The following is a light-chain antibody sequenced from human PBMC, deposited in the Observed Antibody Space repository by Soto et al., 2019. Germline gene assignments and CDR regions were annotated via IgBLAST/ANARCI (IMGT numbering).Light chain of an antibody. CDR2: GAS. V-gene: IGKV1-39*01. CDR1: QSISSY. CDR3: QQSHSSPTT. J-gene: IGKJ5*01. Sequence: DIQMTQSPSSLSASVGDRVSITCRASQSISSYLNWYQQKPGKAPILLMYGASSLQSGVPSRFSGSGAGTDFTLTISSLQPEDFATYYCQQSHSSPTTFGQGTRLEIK.